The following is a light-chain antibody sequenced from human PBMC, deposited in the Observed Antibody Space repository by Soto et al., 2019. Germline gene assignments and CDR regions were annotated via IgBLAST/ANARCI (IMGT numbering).Light chain of an antibody. CDR1: QTITNY. CDR2: AAS. V-gene: IGKV1-39*01. CDR3: QQSYSSQWT. J-gene: IGKJ1*01. Sequence: GDRVTITCRASQTITNYLNWYQQKPGKAPKLLIYAASTLLSGVPSRFTSGGSGTEFTLTIDSLQPEDFATYFCQQSYSSQWTFGQGTKVEI.